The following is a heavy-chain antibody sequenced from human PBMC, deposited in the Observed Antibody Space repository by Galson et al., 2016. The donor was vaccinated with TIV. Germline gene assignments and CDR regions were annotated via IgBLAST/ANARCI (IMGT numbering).Heavy chain of an antibody. CDR1: GGTFDNNA. CDR2: ILPISGTT. V-gene: IGHV1-69*05. CDR3: ARDIPCGGACYFFDD. Sequence: SVKVSCKASGGTFDNNAINWVRQALGRGLEWMGGILPISGTTNYAQQFQDRVIISTDGFTSTVYMELSSLRSGDTAVYFCARDIPCGGACYFFDDWGQGTLVTVSS. D-gene: IGHD2-8*02. J-gene: IGHJ4*02.